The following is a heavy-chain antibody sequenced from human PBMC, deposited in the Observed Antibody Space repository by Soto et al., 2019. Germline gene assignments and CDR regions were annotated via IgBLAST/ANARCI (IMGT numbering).Heavy chain of an antibody. CDR1: GGSISSGYYY. CDR2: IYYSGNT. Sequence: SETLSLTCSVSGGSISSGYYYWSWIRQPPGKGLEWIGNIYYSGNTYYNPSLKSRLIISIDTSKNQFSLKVGSVTAADTAVYYCVSKRTSVLAQAYFDDWGPGALVTVSS. V-gene: IGHV4-30-4*01. J-gene: IGHJ4*02. CDR3: VSKRTSVLAQAYFDD. D-gene: IGHD2-8*01.